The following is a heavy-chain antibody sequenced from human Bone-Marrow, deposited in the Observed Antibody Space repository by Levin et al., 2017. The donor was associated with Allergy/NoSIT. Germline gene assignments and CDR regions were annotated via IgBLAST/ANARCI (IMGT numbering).Heavy chain of an antibody. CDR2: IKSTTDGGTI. D-gene: IGHD3-16*01. CDR1: GFTFSNAL. J-gene: IGHJ4*02. Sequence: SCAASGFTFSNALMSWVRQAPGKGLEWVGHIKSTTDGGTIEYAAPVRGRVTISREDSQNTLFLQMHSLKPEDPAVYFCACPDTGKYYFALETPTQEPTIYWGQGTLVTVSS. V-gene: IGHV3-15*01. CDR3: ACPDTGKYYFALETPTQEPTIY.